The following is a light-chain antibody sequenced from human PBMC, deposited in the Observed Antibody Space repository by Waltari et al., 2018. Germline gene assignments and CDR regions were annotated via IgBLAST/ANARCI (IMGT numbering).Light chain of an antibody. J-gene: IGLJ3*02. CDR1: ALPRQY. CDR3: QSADSSGTFQGV. Sequence: YELTQPSSVSVSPGQTARITCSGHALPRQYVYWYQQQPGQAPSLVMFKDSERPSGVPNRFSGSSSGTTATLTISGAQAEDEADYYCQSADSSGTFQGVFGGGTKLTVL. CDR2: KDS. V-gene: IGLV3-25*03.